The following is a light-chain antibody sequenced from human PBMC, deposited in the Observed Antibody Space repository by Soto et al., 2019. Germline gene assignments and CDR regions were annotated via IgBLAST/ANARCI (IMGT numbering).Light chain of an antibody. CDR1: QSVRSNF. V-gene: IGKV3-20*01. CDR3: QQYAGSPRT. Sequence: EIVLTQSPGTLSFSPGDTATLSCRASQSVRSNFLALYQHKPGQAPRLLIHDAYSRATGIPDRFSGSGSDRDFTLTISRLEPEDFAVYYCQQYAGSPRTFGQGTKVDIK. J-gene: IGKJ2*01. CDR2: DAY.